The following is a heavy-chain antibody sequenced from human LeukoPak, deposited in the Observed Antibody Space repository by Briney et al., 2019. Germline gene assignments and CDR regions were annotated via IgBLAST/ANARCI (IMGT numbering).Heavy chain of an antibody. D-gene: IGHD3-9*01. CDR1: GYTFTSYG. CDR2: ISAYNGNT. J-gene: IGHJ4*02. Sequence: ASVKVSCKASGYTFTSYGISWVRQAPGQGLEWMGWISAYNGNTNYAQKLQGRVTMTTDTSTSTAYMELRSLRSDDTAVYYCARDSSKWYDILTGYYFPHDSWGQGTLVTVSS. V-gene: IGHV1-18*04. CDR3: ARDSSKWYDILTGYYFPHDS.